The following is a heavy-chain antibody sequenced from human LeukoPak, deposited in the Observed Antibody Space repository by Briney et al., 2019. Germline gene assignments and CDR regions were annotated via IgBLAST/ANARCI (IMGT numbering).Heavy chain of an antibody. J-gene: IGHJ4*02. CDR3: AKTRGYCSGGTCYCDY. V-gene: IGHV3-23*01. CDR1: GFTFSNYA. Sequence: PGGSLRLSCAASGFTFSNYAMSWVRQAQGKGLEWVSAISGSGANTYYADSVKGRFALSRDNSKNTVYLQMNSLRADDTAVYYCAKTRGYCSGGTCYCDYWGQGTLVTVSS. D-gene: IGHD2-15*01. CDR2: ISGSGANT.